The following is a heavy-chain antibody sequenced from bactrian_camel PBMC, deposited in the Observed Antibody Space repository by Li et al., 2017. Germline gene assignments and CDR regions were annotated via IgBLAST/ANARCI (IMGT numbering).Heavy chain of an antibody. CDR3: AAWCTGTAGYTLLDAQKYNY. J-gene: IGHJ4*01. Sequence: QLVESGGGSVQAGGSQRLSCAASGYTFNTYSWFRQAPGKEREGVAAIRRSGGETWYAGSVKGRFTISKGNAKNTLYLQMNSLKPDDTAMYYCAAWCTGTAGYTLLDAQKYNYWGQGTQVTVS. V-gene: IGHV3S31*01. D-gene: IGHD3*01. CDR1: GYTFNTY. CDR2: IRRSGGET.